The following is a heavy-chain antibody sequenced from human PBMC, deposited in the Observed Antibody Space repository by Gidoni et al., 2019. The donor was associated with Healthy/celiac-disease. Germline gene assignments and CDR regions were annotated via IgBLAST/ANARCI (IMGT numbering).Heavy chain of an antibody. V-gene: IGHV3-9*01. CDR3: TKDIGYCSSTSCLGFDY. J-gene: IGHJ4*02. CDR2: ISWNSDTI. Sequence: EVQLVESGGGLVQPGRSLRLSCAASGFIFADYALHWVRQAPGKGLEWVSGISWNSDTIGYADSVKGRFTISRDNAKNSLYLQMNSLRPEDTALYYCTKDIGYCSSTSCLGFDYWGQGTLVTVSS. D-gene: IGHD2-2*01. CDR1: GFIFADYA.